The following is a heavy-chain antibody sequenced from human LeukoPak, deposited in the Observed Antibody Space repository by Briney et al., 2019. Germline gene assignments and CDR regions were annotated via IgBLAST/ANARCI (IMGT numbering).Heavy chain of an antibody. Sequence: GGSLRLSCAASGFTFSSYAMSWVRQAPGKGLEWVSAISGSGGSTYYADSVKGRFTISRDNSKNTLYLQINSLRAEDTAVYYCARDKGKYDSSGYANWGQGTLVTVSS. V-gene: IGHV3-23*01. CDR3: ARDKGKYDSSGYAN. D-gene: IGHD3-22*01. CDR2: ISGSGGST. CDR1: GFTFSSYA. J-gene: IGHJ4*02.